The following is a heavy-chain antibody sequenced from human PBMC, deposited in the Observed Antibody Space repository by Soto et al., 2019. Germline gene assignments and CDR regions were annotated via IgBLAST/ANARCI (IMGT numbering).Heavy chain of an antibody. V-gene: IGHV4-59*01. J-gene: IGHJ5*02. CDR3: ARGLPYDFWGGPPP. CDR1: GGSISSYY. CDR2: IYYSGST. Sequence: SDTLSLTCTVSGGSISSYYWSWIRQPPGKGLEWIGYIYYSGSTNYNPPLKSRVTISVDTSKNQFSLKLSSVTAADTAVYYCARGLPYDFWGGPPPWGQGTLVTVSS. D-gene: IGHD3-3*01.